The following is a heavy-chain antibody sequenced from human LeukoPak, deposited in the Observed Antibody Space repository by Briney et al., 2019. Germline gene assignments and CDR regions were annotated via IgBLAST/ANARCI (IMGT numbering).Heavy chain of an antibody. CDR2: IRYDESDK. D-gene: IGHD3-10*01. J-gene: IGHJ4*02. V-gene: IGHV3-30*02. CDR1: GFTFSRYG. Sequence: SGGSLRLSCAASGFTFSRYGMHWVCQAPGKGLEWVAFIRYDESDKKYKDSVKGRFTVSKDNSKNTVSLQMHSLRVEDTAVYYCATYYYASGNYYNYIYYWGQGALVTVSS. CDR3: ATYYYASGNYYNYIYY.